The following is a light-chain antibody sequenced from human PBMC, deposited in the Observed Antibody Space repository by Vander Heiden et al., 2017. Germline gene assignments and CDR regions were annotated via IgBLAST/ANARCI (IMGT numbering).Light chain of an antibody. CDR2: SAS. CDR3: QLYGTSRT. J-gene: IGKJ1*01. Sequence: EIVLTQSPGTLSLSPRERATLSRRDSQNVTSIYLAWYQQKPGQAPRLLSYSASSRATGIPDRCSGSGSGTDFTLAISRVGTEDFAVYYCQLYGTSRTFGQGTKVEIK. CDR1: QNVTSIY. V-gene: IGKV3-20*01.